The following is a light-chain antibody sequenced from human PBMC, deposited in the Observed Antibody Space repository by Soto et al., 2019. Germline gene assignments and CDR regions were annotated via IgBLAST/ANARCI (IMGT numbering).Light chain of an antibody. CDR1: QSVRDRY. J-gene: IGKJ1*01. CDR3: QQYGSSGT. CDR2: DTS. V-gene: IGKV3-20*01. Sequence: DIVLTQSPGPLSLSPGERATLSCKASQSVRDRYLAWYQQKPGQAPSLLIYDTSTRATGVPDRFSGSGSGTVFTLTISRLEPEDFAVYYCQQYGSSGTLGQGTKV.